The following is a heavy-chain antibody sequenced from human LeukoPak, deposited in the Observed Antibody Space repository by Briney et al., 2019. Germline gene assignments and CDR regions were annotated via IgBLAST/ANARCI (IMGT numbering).Heavy chain of an antibody. CDR1: GGSISSSSYY. D-gene: IGHD3-22*01. CDR3: ARLMDYDSSGYPWVAFGI. J-gene: IGHJ3*02. V-gene: IGHV4-39*01. Sequence: SETLSLTCTVSGGSISSSSYYWGWIRQPPGKGLEWIGSIYYSGSTYYNPSLKRRVTISVDTSKNQFSLKLSSVTAADTAVYYCARLMDYDSSGYPWVAFGIWGQGTMVTVSS. CDR2: IYYSGST.